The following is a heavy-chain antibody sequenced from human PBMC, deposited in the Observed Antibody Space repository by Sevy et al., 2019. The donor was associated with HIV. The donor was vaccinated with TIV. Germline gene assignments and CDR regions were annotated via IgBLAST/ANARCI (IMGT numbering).Heavy chain of an antibody. CDR2: VSRAGTT. D-gene: IGHD2-21*01. V-gene: IGHV4-34*10. Sequence: SETLSLTCAVYGGSFNNDYWTWIRQPPGEGLEWIGEVSRAGTTKYNPSLQSRTTMSLDTSTNQFSLKLTSVPAADTAMYYCARSVPSVLTGPVGLFFQVYSGWFDPWGQGIMVTVSS. CDR1: GGSFNNDY. J-gene: IGHJ5*02. CDR3: ARSVPSVLTGPVGLFFQVYSGWFDP.